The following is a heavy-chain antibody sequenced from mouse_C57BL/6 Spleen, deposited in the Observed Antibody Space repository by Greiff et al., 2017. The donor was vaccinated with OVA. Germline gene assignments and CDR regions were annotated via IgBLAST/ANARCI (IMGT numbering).Heavy chain of an antibody. CDR1: GFTFSSYG. CDR3: ARHEGYFDY. J-gene: IGHJ2*01. V-gene: IGHV5-6*01. CDR2: ISSGGSYT. Sequence: EVKLVESGGDLVKPGGSLKLSCAASGFTFSSYGMSWVRQTPDKRLEWVATISSGGSYTYYPDNVKGRFTISRDNAKNTLYLQMSSLKSEDTAMYYCARHEGYFDYWGQGTTLTVSS.